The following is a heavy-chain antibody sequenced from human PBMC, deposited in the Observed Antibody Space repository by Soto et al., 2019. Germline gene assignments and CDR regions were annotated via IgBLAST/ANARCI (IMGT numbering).Heavy chain of an antibody. CDR3: AASIDIVVVPAAPNWFDP. D-gene: IGHD2-2*01. V-gene: IGHV4-59*01. Sequence: SETLSLTCTVSGGSISSYYWSWIRQPPGKGLEWIGYIYYSGSTNYNPSLKSRVTISVDTSKNQFSLKLSSVTAADTAVYYCAASIDIVVVPAAPNWFDPWGQGTLVTVSS. CDR2: IYYSGST. J-gene: IGHJ5*02. CDR1: GGSISSYY.